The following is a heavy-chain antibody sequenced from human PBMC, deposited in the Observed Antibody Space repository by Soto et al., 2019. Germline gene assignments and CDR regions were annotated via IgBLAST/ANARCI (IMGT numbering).Heavy chain of an antibody. J-gene: IGHJ4*02. CDR1: GFTFSGFD. Sequence: GGSRRLSCEASGFTFSGFDMHWVRQPTGKGLEWVSSIGTAGDTYYAVSVKGSFTISRDNTKNSLSLQMNSLRAGDMAVYFCAKSQEIGTHFFDSWRQGTQVTVSS. CDR2: IGTAGDT. V-gene: IGHV3-13*01. D-gene: IGHD6-13*01. CDR3: AKSQEIGTHFFDS.